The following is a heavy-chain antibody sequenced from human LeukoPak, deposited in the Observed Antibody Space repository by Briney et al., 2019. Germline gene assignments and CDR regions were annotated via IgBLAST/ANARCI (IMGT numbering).Heavy chain of an antibody. J-gene: IGHJ6*02. CDR3: AKSPVGIAAAGTMDV. Sequence: PGGSLRLSCAASGFTFSSYAMSWVRQAPGKGLEWVSAISGSGGSTCYADSVKGRFTISRDNSKNTLYLQMNSLRAEDTAVYYRAKSPVGIAAAGTMDVWGQGTTVTVSS. V-gene: IGHV3-23*01. D-gene: IGHD6-13*01. CDR2: ISGSGGST. CDR1: GFTFSSYA.